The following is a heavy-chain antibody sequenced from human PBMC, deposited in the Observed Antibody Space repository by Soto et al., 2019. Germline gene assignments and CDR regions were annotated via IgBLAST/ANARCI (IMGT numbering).Heavy chain of an antibody. CDR2: ISGSGGST. D-gene: IGHD6-13*01. CDR3: AKGFRSSSWYRGRESCWFDH. V-gene: IGHV3-23*01. Sequence: GGSLRLSCAASGFTFSSYAMSWVRQAPGKGLEWVSAISGSGGSTYYADSVKGRFTISRDNSKNTLYLQMNSLRAEDTAVYYCAKGFRSSSWYRGRESCWFDHWGQGTLVTVSS. CDR1: GFTFSSYA. J-gene: IGHJ5*02.